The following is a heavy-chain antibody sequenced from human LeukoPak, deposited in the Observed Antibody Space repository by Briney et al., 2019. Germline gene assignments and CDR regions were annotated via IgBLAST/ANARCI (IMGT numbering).Heavy chain of an antibody. CDR2: ITNGGSTI. CDR3: ARSIGLTGGGVDV. CDR1: GFTFSDYN. J-gene: IGHJ6*02. V-gene: IGHV3-11*01. D-gene: IGHD3-9*01. Sequence: AGSLSLSCAASGFTFSDYNMNWVRQAPGKGLEWVSYITNGGSTIHHADSVKGRFTISRDNAKKTLYLQMNNLRAEDTAVYYCARSIGLTGGGVDVWGQGTTVTVSS.